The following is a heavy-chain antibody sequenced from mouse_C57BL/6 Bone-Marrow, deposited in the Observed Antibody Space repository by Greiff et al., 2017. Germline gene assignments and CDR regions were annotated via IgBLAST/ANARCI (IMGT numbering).Heavy chain of an antibody. CDR1: GYTFTSYS. V-gene: IGHV1-69*01. CDR3: ARDSTYANDY. CDR2: IDPSDSYT. J-gene: IGHJ4*01. Sequence: QVQLQQSGAELVMPGASVKLSCKASGYTFTSYSMHWVKQRPGQGLEWIGRIDPSDSYTNYNQKFKGKSTLTVDKSSSTAYMQLSSLTSEDAAVDYCARDSTYANDYWGQGNSVTVTA.